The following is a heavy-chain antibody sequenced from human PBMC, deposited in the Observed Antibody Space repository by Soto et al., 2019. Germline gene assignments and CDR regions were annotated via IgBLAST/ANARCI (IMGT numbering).Heavy chain of an antibody. CDR1: GFTFNYYW. CDR2: IHSDGSST. CDR3: AMGDKGGFDL. Sequence: EVQLVESEGGLVQRGGSLRLSCAASGFTFNYYWMHWVRQAPGQGLVCGSHIHSDGSSTTYAASVKGRFTISRDNAKNTLYLQMNSLRAEDTAVYYCAMGDKGGFDLWGQGTPFTVSS. V-gene: IGHV3-74*01. J-gene: IGHJ3*01. D-gene: IGHD2-21*02.